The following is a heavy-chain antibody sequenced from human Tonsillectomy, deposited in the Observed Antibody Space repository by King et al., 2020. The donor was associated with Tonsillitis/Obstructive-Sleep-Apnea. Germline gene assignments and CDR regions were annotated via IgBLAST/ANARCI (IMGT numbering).Heavy chain of an antibody. J-gene: IGHJ4*02. CDR3: AKGVASFGSGWYYFDC. Sequence: VQLVESGGGLVQPGGSLRLSCAASGFTFCNYAMSWVRQAPGKGLEWVSVISGSGGSTYFADSVKGRFTISRDNSKNTLYLQMNSLRAEDTAVYYCAKGVASFGSGWYYFDCWGQGTLVTVSS. CDR1: GFTFCNYA. D-gene: IGHD6-19*01. V-gene: IGHV3-23*04. CDR2: ISGSGGST.